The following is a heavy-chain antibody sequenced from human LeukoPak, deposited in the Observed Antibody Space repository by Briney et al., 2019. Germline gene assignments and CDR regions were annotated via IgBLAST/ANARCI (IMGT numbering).Heavy chain of an antibody. V-gene: IGHV3-30-3*01. CDR1: GFTFSSYA. CDR2: ISYDGSNK. CDR3: ARDENGMDV. Sequence: GGSLRLSCAASGFTFSSYAMHWVRQAPGKGLEWVAVISYDGSNKYYAGSVKGRFTISRDNSKTTLYLQMNSLRAEDTAVYYCARDENGMDVWGQGTTVTVSS. J-gene: IGHJ6*02.